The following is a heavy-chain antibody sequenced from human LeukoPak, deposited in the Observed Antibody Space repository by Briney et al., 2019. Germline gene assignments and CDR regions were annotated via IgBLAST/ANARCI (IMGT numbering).Heavy chain of an antibody. CDR2: MFNGGSP. CDR1: GGSITNFY. CDR3: LGIEAGVAE. V-gene: IGHV4-59*01. Sequence: SETLSLTCTVSGGSITNFYWNWVRQPPGKGLEWVAYMFNGGSPTYNPSLRSRVTISVDTSKNQFSLTLAPVTAAAPGVYFCLGIEAGVAEWGQGTLVTVSS. J-gene: IGHJ1*01. D-gene: IGHD6-13*01.